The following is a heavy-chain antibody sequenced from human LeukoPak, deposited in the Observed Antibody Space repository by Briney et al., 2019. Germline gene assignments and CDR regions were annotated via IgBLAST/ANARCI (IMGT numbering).Heavy chain of an antibody. CDR3: AKEQYSQIFDY. Sequence: GGSLRLSCAASGFTFSSYAMSWVRQAPGKGLEWISAISGSGDSTYYTDSVKGRFTIPRDNSTKTLYLQMISLRAEDTAVYYCAKEQYSQIFDYWGQGTLVTVSS. J-gene: IGHJ4*02. D-gene: IGHD5-18*01. V-gene: IGHV3-23*01. CDR1: GFTFSSYA. CDR2: ISGSGDST.